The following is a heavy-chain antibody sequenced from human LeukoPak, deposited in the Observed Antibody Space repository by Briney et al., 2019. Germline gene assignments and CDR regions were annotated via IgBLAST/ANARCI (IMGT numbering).Heavy chain of an antibody. CDR3: ARRVSLVRGVYYKGMDV. Sequence: PSETLSLTCTVSGGSISSYYWSWIRQPPGKGLEWIGYIYYSGSTNYNPSFKRRVTISIDTSKTQFSLNLRSVTAADTAVYYCARRVSLVRGVYYKGMDVWGQGTTVTVSS. J-gene: IGHJ6*02. V-gene: IGHV4-59*01. CDR2: IYYSGST. D-gene: IGHD3-10*01. CDR1: GGSISSYY.